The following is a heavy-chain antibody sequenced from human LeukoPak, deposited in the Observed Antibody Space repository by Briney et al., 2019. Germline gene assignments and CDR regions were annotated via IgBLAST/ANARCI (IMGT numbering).Heavy chain of an antibody. Sequence: GGSLRLSCAASGFTFDDYGMTWVRQAPGKGLEWVSGINWNGGSTGYADSVKGRFTISRDNAKNSLYLQMNSLRAEDTAVYYCARDLVPAAIGGAFDIWGQGTMVTVSS. CDR3: ARDLVPAAIGGAFDI. V-gene: IGHV3-20*04. CDR2: INWNGGST. CDR1: GFTFDDYG. D-gene: IGHD2-2*02. J-gene: IGHJ3*02.